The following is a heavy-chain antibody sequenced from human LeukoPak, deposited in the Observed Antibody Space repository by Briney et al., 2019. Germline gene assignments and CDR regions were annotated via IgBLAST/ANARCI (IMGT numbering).Heavy chain of an antibody. CDR3: ARDVRYCSSTSCRYWYFDL. V-gene: IGHV1-69*05. CDR1: GGTFSSYA. J-gene: IGHJ2*01. CDR2: IIPIFGTA. Sequence: GASVKVSCKASGGTFSSYAISWVRQAPGQGLEWMGGIIPIFGTANYAQKFQGRVTITTDESTSTAYMELSSLRSEDTAVYYCARDVRYCSSTSCRYWYFDLWGRGTLVTVSS. D-gene: IGHD2-2*01.